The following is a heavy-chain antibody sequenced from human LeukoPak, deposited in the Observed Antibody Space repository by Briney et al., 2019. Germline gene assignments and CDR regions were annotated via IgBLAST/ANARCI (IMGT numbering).Heavy chain of an antibody. CDR1: GGSFSFYY. CDR2: INHSGSS. J-gene: IGHJ4*02. Sequence: SETLSLTCAVDGGSFSFYYWRWIRQTPGKGLEWIGEINHSGSSNYNPSLKSRVTISVDTSKNQFSLKLNSVTAADTAVYYCARRSQDFDFWGQGILVTVSA. V-gene: IGHV4-34*01. CDR3: ARRSQDFDF.